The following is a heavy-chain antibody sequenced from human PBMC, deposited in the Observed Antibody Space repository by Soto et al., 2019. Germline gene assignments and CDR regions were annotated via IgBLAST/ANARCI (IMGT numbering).Heavy chain of an antibody. CDR1: GFTFSSYD. Sequence: GGSLRLSCAASGFTFSSYDMHWVRQATGKGLEWVSAIGTAGETYYPGSVKGRFTISRENAQNSLYLQMNSLRAGDTAVYYCARGSTMVRGVILDAFDIWGQGTMVTVSS. V-gene: IGHV3-13*04. D-gene: IGHD3-10*01. CDR2: IGTAGET. J-gene: IGHJ3*02. CDR3: ARGSTMVRGVILDAFDI.